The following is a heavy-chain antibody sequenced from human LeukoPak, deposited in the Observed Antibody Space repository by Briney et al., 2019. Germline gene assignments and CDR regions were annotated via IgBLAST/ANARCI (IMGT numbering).Heavy chain of an antibody. D-gene: IGHD2-15*01. J-gene: IGHJ5*02. Sequence: PGGSLRLSCAASGFTFSSYGMSWVRQAPGKGLEWVSAISGSGGSTYYADSVKGRFTISRDNSKNTLYLQMNSLRAEDTAVYYCARDIVVVVAARYPNWFDPWGQGTLVTVSS. V-gene: IGHV3-23*01. CDR2: ISGSGGST. CDR3: ARDIVVVVAARYPNWFDP. CDR1: GFTFSSYG.